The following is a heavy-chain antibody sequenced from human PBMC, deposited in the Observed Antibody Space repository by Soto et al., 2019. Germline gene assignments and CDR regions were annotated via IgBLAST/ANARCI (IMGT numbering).Heavy chain of an antibody. J-gene: IGHJ5*02. CDR2: IYYSGST. Sequence: SETLSLTCTVSGAAINSYYWTWIRQPPGKGLEWIGYIYYSGSTNYNPSLKSRVTISVDTSKNQFSLKLSSVTAADTAVYYCARALLGYCISTSCYDWFDPWGQGTLVTVSS. CDR3: ARALLGYCISTSCYDWFDP. V-gene: IGHV4-59*01. CDR1: GAAINSYY. D-gene: IGHD2-2*01.